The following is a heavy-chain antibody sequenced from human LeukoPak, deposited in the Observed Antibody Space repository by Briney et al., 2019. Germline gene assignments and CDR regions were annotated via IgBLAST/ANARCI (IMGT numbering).Heavy chain of an antibody. V-gene: IGHV3-23*01. CDR3: ANQPGLYDSGWSWTYHFFGVDV. D-gene: IGHD6-19*01. CDR1: GFIFNSYA. CDR2: VSGRGERT. Sequence: GGSLRLSCAASGFIFNSYAMSWVRQAPGKGLEWVSAVSGRGERTYYADFVQGRFSISRDNSKDTVYLQMNSLRAGDTAIYYCANQPGLYDSGWSWTYHFFGVDVWGQGTTVTVSS. J-gene: IGHJ6*02.